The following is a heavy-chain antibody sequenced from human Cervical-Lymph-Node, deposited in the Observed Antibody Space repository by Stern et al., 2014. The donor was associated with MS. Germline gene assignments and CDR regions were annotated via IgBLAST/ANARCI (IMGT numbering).Heavy chain of an antibody. J-gene: IGHJ3*02. V-gene: IGHV1-69*01. CDR1: GGSFSSYP. Sequence: VQLVQSGAEVKKSGSSVKVSCKASGGSFSSYPITWVRQAPGQGLEWMGGVITIFDIAIYAQKLQGRVTITADEATTTAYMELSSLRSDDTAVYYCARSPRTFGGVAFTFDIWGQGTMVTVSS. CDR3: ARSPRTFGGVAFTFDI. D-gene: IGHD3-16*01. CDR2: VITIFDIA.